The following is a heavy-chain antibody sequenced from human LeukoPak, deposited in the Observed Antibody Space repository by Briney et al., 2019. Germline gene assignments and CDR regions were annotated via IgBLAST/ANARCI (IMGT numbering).Heavy chain of an antibody. Sequence: PSETLSLTCAVYGGSFSGYYWSWIRQPPGKGLEWIGEINHSGSTNYNPSLKSRVTISVDTSKNQFSLKLSSVTAADTAVYYCARGLGYDLWSGYYPRNWFDPWGQGTLVTVSS. CDR1: GGSFSGYY. CDR3: ARGLGYDLWSGYYPRNWFDP. V-gene: IGHV4-34*01. J-gene: IGHJ5*02. D-gene: IGHD3-3*01. CDR2: INHSGST.